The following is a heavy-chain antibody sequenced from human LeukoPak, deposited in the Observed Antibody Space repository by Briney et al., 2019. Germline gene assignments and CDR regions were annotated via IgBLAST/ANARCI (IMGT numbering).Heavy chain of an antibody. CDR3: AREGLDY. Sequence: ASVKVSCKASGYTFTNYDINWVRQATGQGLEWMGYKNPNSGNSAYAQKFQGRVTITTDASITTSYMELSGLRSEDTALYCCAREGLDYWGQGTLVTVPS. J-gene: IGHJ4*02. CDR1: GYTFTNYD. V-gene: IGHV1-8*01. CDR2: KNPNSGNS.